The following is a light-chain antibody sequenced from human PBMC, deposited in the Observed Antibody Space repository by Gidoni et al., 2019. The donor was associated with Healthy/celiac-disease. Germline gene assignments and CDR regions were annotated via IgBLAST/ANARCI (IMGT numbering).Light chain of an antibody. V-gene: IGKV2-28*01. CDR2: LGS. J-gene: IGKJ4*01. CDR1: QSLLHSNGYNY. CDR3: MQALQTLLT. Sequence: DIAMTQSPLSLPVTPGEPASISCRSSQSLLHSNGYNYLDWYLQKPGQSPQLLIYLGSNRASGVPDRFSGSGSGTDFTLKISRVEAEDVGVYYCMQALQTLLTFGGGTKVEIK.